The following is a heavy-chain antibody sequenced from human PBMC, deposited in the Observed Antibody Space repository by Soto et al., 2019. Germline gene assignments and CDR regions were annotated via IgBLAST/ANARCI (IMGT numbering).Heavy chain of an antibody. J-gene: IGHJ4*02. D-gene: IGHD4-17*01. V-gene: IGHV4-59*08. CDR1: GGSISSYY. CDR2: IYYSGST. CDR3: ARRYGSSFDY. Sequence: QVQLQESGPGLVKPSETLSLTCTVSGGSISSYYWSWIRQPPGKGLEWIGYIYYSGSTNYSPSLKSPVTISVDTSKNQFSLRLSSVTAADTAVYYCARRYGSSFDYWGQGTLVTVSS.